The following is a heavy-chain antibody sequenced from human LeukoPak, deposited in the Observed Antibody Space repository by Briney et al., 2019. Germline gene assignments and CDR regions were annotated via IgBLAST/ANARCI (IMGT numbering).Heavy chain of an antibody. CDR3: VRGPRYYDASGFHYGVFDI. Sequence: GGSLRLSCAASEVTVTSNYLRWVRQAPGRGLQWVSLIYPGGDIYYADSVKGRFIISRDNSKNTLSLQMNSLTADDTAVYYCVRGPRYYDASGFHYGVFDIWGQGTVVIVSS. D-gene: IGHD3-22*01. V-gene: IGHV3-53*01. J-gene: IGHJ3*02. CDR2: IYPGGDI. CDR1: EVTVTSNY.